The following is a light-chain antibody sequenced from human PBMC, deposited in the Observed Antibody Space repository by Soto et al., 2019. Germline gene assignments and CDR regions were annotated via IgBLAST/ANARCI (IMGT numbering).Light chain of an antibody. Sequence: DIQMTQSPSTLSAFVGDRVTITCRASQTISNWLAWYQQKPEKAPKLLIYQAASLESGVPSRFSGSGSGTEFTLTISGLQPDDFATYYCQHYSNYPLTFGGGTKVEIQ. V-gene: IGKV1-5*03. CDR1: QTISNW. CDR2: QAA. CDR3: QHYSNYPLT. J-gene: IGKJ4*01.